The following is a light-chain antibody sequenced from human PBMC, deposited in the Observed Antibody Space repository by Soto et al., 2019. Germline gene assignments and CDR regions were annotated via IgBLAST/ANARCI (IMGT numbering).Light chain of an antibody. J-gene: IGLJ1*01. CDR3: SSYTSTNTLAV. Sequence: QAALTQPASVSGSPGQSITISCTGTSSDVGGYNYVSWYQQHPGKAPKLIIYEVSNRPSGVSNRFSGSKSGDTASLTISGLQAEDEADYYCSSYTSTNTLAVFGTGTKVTVL. CDR1: SSDVGGYNY. V-gene: IGLV2-14*01. CDR2: EVS.